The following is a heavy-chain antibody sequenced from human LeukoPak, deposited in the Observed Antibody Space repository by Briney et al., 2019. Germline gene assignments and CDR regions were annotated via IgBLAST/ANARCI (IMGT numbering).Heavy chain of an antibody. CDR1: GFTFSSYW. J-gene: IGHJ4*02. V-gene: IGHV3-20*04. CDR2: INWNGGST. D-gene: IGHD3-22*01. CDR3: ARDQAYYDSSGYYGGWDY. Sequence: GGSLRLSCAASGFTFSSYWMSWVRQAPGKGLEWVSGINWNGGSTGYADSVKGRLTISRDNAKNSLYLQMNSLRAEDTALYYCARDQAYYDSSGYYGGWDYWGQGTLVTVSP.